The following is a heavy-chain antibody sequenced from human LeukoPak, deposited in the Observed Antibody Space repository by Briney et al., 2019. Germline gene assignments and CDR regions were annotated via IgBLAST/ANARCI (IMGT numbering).Heavy chain of an antibody. Sequence: GESLKISCKGSGYSFTSYWISWVRQMPGKGLEWMGRIDPSDSYTNYSPSFQGHVTISADKSISTAYLQWSSLKASDTAMYYCATHENSLGYCSGGSCYPSRLDCWGQGTLVTVSS. J-gene: IGHJ4*02. CDR2: IDPSDSYT. CDR3: ATHENSLGYCSGGSCYPSRLDC. D-gene: IGHD2-15*01. V-gene: IGHV5-10-1*01. CDR1: GYSFTSYW.